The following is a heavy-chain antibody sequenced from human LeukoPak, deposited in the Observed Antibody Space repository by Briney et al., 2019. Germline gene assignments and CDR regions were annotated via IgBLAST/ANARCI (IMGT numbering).Heavy chain of an antibody. Sequence: SEALSLTCSVSGDSINNYYWNWIRQPPGKELEWIAYTHYTGNTKSNPSLKSRVTTSVDTSKSQFSLKLSSVTAADTAVYYCAKWSSTLKAFDFWGQGILVIVSS. CDR2: THYTGNT. V-gene: IGHV4-59*08. J-gene: IGHJ4*02. CDR1: GDSINNYY. D-gene: IGHD2-8*01. CDR3: AKWSSTLKAFDF.